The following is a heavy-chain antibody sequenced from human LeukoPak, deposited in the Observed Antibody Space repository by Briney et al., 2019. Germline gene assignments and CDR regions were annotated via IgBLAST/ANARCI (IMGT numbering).Heavy chain of an antibody. CDR1: GYSFTSSW. D-gene: IGHD5-24*01. J-gene: IGHJ4*02. CDR3: ARRGEMATIPLDY. CDR2: IYPGVSDT. Sequence: ESLKISCKGSGYSFTSSWIGWVRQMPGKGLEWMGIIYPGVSDTRYSPSFQGQVTISADKSISTACLQWSSLKASDTAMYYCARRGEMATIPLDYWGEGTPVTVSS. V-gene: IGHV5-51*01.